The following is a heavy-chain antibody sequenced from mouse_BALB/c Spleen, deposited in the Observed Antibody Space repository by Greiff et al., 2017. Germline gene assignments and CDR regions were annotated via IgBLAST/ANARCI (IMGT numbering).Heavy chain of an antibody. D-gene: IGHD1-1*01. Sequence: KQPGSELVRPGASVKLSCKASGYTFTSYWMHWVKQRPGQGLEWIGNIYPGSGSTNYDEKFKSKATLTVDTSSSTAYMQLSSLTSEDSAVYYCTREGGITTVVARYAMDYWGQGTSVTVSS. CDR1: GYTFTSYW. J-gene: IGHJ4*01. CDR3: TREGGITTVVARYAMDY. CDR2: IYPGSGST. V-gene: IGHV1S22*01.